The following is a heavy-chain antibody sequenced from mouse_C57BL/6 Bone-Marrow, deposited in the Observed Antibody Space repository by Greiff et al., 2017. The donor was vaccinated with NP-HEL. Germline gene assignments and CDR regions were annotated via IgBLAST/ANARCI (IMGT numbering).Heavy chain of an antibody. Sequence: QVQLQQPGAELVRPGTSVKLSCKASGYTFTSYWMHWVKQRPGQGLEWIGVIDPSDSYTNYNQKFKGKATLTVDTSSSTAYMQLSSLTSEDSAVYYCARRVGSICDYWGQGTTLTVSS. CDR2: IDPSDSYT. J-gene: IGHJ2*01. D-gene: IGHD1-1*02. CDR3: ARRVGSICDY. CDR1: GYTFTSYW. V-gene: IGHV1-59*01.